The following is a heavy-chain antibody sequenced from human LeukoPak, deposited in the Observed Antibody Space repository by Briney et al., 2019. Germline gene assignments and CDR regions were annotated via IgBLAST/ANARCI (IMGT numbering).Heavy chain of an antibody. Sequence: SETLSLTCTVSGGSISSYYWSWIRQPPGKGLEWIGYIYYSGSTNYNPSLKSRVTISVDTSKNQFSLKLSSATAADTAVYYCARLYCSGGSCYTYYFDYWGQGTLVTVSS. CDR1: GGSISSYY. J-gene: IGHJ4*02. CDR2: IYYSGST. V-gene: IGHV4-59*12. CDR3: ARLYCSGGSCYTYYFDY. D-gene: IGHD2-15*01.